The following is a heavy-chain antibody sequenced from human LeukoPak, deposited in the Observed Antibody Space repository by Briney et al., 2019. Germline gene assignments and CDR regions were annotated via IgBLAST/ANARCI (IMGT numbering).Heavy chain of an antibody. CDR2: ISYA. CDR3: ARDPRFDY. V-gene: IGHV3-30*04. Sequence: GGSLRLSCAASGFTFSSYAMHWVRQAPGKGLEWVAVISYADSVKGRFTISRDNSKNTLYLQMNSLRAEDTAVYYCARDPRFDYWGQGTLVTVSS. CDR1: GFTFSSYA. J-gene: IGHJ4*02.